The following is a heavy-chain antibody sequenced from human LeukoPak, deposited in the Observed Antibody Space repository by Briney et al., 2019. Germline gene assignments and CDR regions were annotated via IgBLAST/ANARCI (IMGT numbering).Heavy chain of an antibody. CDR1: GFTFSGSA. V-gene: IGHV3-23*01. CDR3: ARDMQLST. Sequence: QTGGSLRLSCAASGFTFSGSAMSWVRQAPGEGLEWVSLISYSGANTYYTDSVRGRFHISRDNSKDTLFRQMNSLRAEDTAIYYCARDMQLSTWRLATMVTVPS. D-gene: IGHD3-16*02. CDR2: ISYSGANT. J-gene: IGHJ3*01.